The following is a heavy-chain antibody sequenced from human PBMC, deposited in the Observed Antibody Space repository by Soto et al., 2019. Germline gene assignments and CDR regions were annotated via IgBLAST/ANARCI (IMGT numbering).Heavy chain of an antibody. CDR2: IIPILGIA. Sequence: QVQLVQSGAEVKKPGSSVKVSCKASGGTFSSYTISWVRQAPGQGLEWMGRIIPILGIANYAQKFQGRVTITADKSTSTAYMELSSLRSEDTAVYYCARDRGTMVRGDFDLWGRGTLVTVSS. CDR1: GGTFSSYT. J-gene: IGHJ2*01. V-gene: IGHV1-69*08. CDR3: ARDRGTMVRGDFDL. D-gene: IGHD3-10*01.